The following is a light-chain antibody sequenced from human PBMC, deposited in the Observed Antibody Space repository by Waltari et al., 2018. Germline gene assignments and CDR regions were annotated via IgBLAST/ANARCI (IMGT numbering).Light chain of an antibody. CDR3: AAWDDSLNGHWV. V-gene: IGLV1-44*01. CDR1: YSNIGNNV. CDR2: RND. Sequence: QSVLTQPPSASGTPGQRVTISCSGTYSNIGNNVVNWYQQLPGKAPKLLIYRNDQRPSGVPDRFSGSKSGASASLASGGLQSEDEADYYCAAWDDSLNGHWVFGGGTKVTVL. J-gene: IGLJ3*02.